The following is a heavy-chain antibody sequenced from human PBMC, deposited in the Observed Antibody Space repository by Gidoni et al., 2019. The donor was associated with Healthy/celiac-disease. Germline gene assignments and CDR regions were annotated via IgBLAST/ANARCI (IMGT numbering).Heavy chain of an antibody. CDR1: GFTVSRNY. D-gene: IGHD2-15*01. J-gene: IGHJ4*02. Sequence: EVQLVVSGGGLVQPGGSLSLSCAASGFTVSRNYMSWVLQAPGKGLEWVSVIDRGGSTYYADSVKGRFTISRDNSKNTLYLQMNSLRAEDTAVYYCASSPSLLVVPYFDYWGQGTLVTVSS. CDR2: IDRGGST. CDR3: ASSPSLLVVPYFDY. V-gene: IGHV3-66*02.